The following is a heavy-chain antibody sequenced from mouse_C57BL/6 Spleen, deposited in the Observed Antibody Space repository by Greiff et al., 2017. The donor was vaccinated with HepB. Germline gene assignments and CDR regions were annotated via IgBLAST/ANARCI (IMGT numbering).Heavy chain of an antibody. Sequence: VHVKQSGAELVRPGASVKLSCTASGFNIKDYYMHWVKQRPEQGLEWIGRIDPEDGDTEYAPKFQGKATMTADTSSNTAYLQLSSLTSEDTAVYYCTTYYSNGGYAMDYWGQGTSVTVSS. CDR3: TTYYSNGGYAMDY. V-gene: IGHV14-1*01. D-gene: IGHD2-5*01. J-gene: IGHJ4*01. CDR1: GFNIKDYY. CDR2: IDPEDGDT.